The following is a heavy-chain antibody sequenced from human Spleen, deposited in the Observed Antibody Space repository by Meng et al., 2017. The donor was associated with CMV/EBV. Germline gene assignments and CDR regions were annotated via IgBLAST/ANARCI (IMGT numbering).Heavy chain of an antibody. CDR2: ISRSGNYK. Sequence: GESLKISCTASGFTFSDYSMNWVRQAPGKGLEWVSSISRSGNYKYYADSVKGRFTISRDNAKNLLYLQMNSLRAEDTAVYFCARDLAMESSSWLDLIDYWGQGTLVTVSS. D-gene: IGHD6-13*01. CDR1: GFTFSDYS. CDR3: ARDLAMESSSWLDLIDY. J-gene: IGHJ4*02. V-gene: IGHV3-21*01.